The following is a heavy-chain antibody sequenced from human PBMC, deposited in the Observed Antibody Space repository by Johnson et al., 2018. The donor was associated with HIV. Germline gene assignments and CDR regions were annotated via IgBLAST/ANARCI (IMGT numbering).Heavy chain of an antibody. J-gene: IGHJ3*02. CDR1: GFTFSSYA. CDR2: ISYDGSNK. V-gene: IGHV3-30*04. CDR3: ARDRITIFGVVTLDAFDI. Sequence: QMQLVESGGGVVQPGRSLRLSCAASGFTFSSYAMHWVRQAPGKGLEWVAVISYDGSNKYYADSVKGRFTISRDNSKNTLYLQMNSLRAEDTAVYYCARDRITIFGVVTLDAFDIWGQGTMVTVSS. D-gene: IGHD3-3*01.